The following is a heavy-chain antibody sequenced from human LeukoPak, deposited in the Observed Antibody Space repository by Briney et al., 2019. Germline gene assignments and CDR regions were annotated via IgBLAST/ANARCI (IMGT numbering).Heavy chain of an antibody. D-gene: IGHD4-23*01. CDR2: IKQDGSEK. Sequence: GGSLRLSCAASGFTFSSYWMSRVRQAPGKGLEWVANIKQDGSEKYYVDSVKGRFTISRDNAKNSLYLQMNSLRAEDTAVYYCARELSVARDAFDIWGQGTMVTVSS. V-gene: IGHV3-7*01. CDR1: GFTFSSYW. J-gene: IGHJ3*02. CDR3: ARELSVARDAFDI.